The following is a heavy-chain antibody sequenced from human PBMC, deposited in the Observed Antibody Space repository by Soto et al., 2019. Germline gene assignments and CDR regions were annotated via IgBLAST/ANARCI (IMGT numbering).Heavy chain of an antibody. V-gene: IGHV3-30*17. CDR2: ISDDGRND. CDR1: VFSVTDYA. D-gene: IGHD2-15*01. J-gene: IGHJ4*02. CDR3: ARDRVLGFCSGAGCAILED. Sequence: GGPRRLSCAASVFSVTDYAMYLVRQAPGKGLEWVSIISDDGRNDYSPDSVRGRFTISRDNSRNTLHLQMNRLRDEDTAIYYCARDRVLGFCSGAGCAILEDWGKGA.